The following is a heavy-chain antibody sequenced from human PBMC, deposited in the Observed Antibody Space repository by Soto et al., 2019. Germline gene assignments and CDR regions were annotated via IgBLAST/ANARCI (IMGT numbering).Heavy chain of an antibody. J-gene: IGHJ1*01. V-gene: IGHV3-23*01. CDR1: GFTFSSYA. D-gene: IGHD2-2*02. CDR2: ISGSGGST. CDR3: AKGAEGYCSSTSCYRLQH. Sequence: GGSLRLSCAASGFTFSSYAMSWVRQAPGKGLEWVSAISGSGGSTYYADSVKGRFTISGDNSKNTLYLQMNSLRAEDTAVYYCAKGAEGYCSSTSCYRLQHWGQGTLVTVSS.